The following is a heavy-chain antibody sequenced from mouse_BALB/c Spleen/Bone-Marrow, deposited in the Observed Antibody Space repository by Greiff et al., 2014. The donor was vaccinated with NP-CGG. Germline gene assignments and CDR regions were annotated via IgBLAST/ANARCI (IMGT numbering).Heavy chain of an antibody. Sequence: EVKLVESGAELVKPGASVKLSCTASGFNIKDTYMHWVKQRPEQGLEWIGRIDPANGNTKYDPKFQGKATITADTSSNTAYLQLSSLTSEDTAVSYCASYYYGSSSFAYWGQGTLVTVSA. CDR3: ASYYYGSSSFAY. CDR2: IDPANGNT. D-gene: IGHD1-1*01. J-gene: IGHJ3*01. V-gene: IGHV14-3*02. CDR1: GFNIKDTY.